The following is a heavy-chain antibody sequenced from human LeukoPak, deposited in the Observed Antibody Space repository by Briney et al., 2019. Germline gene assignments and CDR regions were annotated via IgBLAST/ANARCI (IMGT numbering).Heavy chain of an antibody. V-gene: IGHV3-30*02. D-gene: IGHD3-10*01. CDR3: AKETMVRGAINY. J-gene: IGHJ4*02. CDR2: IRYDGSNK. Sequence: GGSLRLSCAASGFTFSSYSMHWVRQAPGKGLEWVAFIRYDGSNKYYADSVKGRFTISRDNSKNTLYLQMNSLRAEDTAVYYCAKETMVRGAINYWGQGTLVTVSS. CDR1: GFTFSSYS.